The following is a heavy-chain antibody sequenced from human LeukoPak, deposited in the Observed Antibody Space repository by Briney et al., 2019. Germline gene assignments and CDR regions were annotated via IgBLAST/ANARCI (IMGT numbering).Heavy chain of an antibody. Sequence: SETLSLSCTVSGASISNSAYYWLWIRQPPGEGLECIGTVHYSGSTFYNPSLKSRVNISVDTSKNQFSLQLSSVTAADAAVYYCARLFFVIDTWGQGTLVTVSS. V-gene: IGHV4-39*01. J-gene: IGHJ5*02. CDR3: ARLFFVIDT. D-gene: IGHD3-3*01. CDR1: GASISNSAYY. CDR2: VHYSGST.